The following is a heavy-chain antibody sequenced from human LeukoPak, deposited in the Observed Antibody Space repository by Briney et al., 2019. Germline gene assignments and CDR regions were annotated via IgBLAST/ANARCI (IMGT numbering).Heavy chain of an antibody. CDR1: GFNFNRYA. CDR3: AQSTSMRYFFDH. D-gene: IGHD2-8*01. J-gene: IGHJ2*01. CDR2: VSGSGGRT. Sequence: GGYLRLSGAASGFNFNRYAVAWVRQAPGKGLEWVSSVSGSGGRTFFADSVKGRFTVSRDNSVFLQMNSLRGEDTALYYCAQSTSMRYFFDHWGRGTLVTVSS. V-gene: IGHV3-23*01.